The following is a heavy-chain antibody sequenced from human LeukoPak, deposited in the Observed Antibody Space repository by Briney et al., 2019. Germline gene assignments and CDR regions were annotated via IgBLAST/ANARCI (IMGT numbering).Heavy chain of an antibody. CDR3: ARDLGGGTFDY. CDR1: GFTFSSYE. CDR2: ISSSGSTI. V-gene: IGHV3-48*03. Sequence: GGSRRLSCAASGFTFSSYEMNWVRQAPGKGLEWVSYISSSGSTIYYADSVKGRFTISRDNAKNSLYLQMSSLRAEDTAVYYCARDLGGGTFDYWGQGTLVTVSS. J-gene: IGHJ4*02. D-gene: IGHD1-26*01.